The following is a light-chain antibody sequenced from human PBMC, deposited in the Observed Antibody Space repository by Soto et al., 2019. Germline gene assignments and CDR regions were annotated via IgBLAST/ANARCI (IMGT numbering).Light chain of an antibody. CDR2: GAS. Sequence: EIVMTQSPATLSVSPGERATLSCRASQSVSSNLAWYQQKPGQAPRLLIYGASTRATGISARCSGSGSGTEFTLTISSLQSEDFAVYYCQQYNNWPPLTFGGGTKVEIK. CDR3: QQYNNWPPLT. J-gene: IGKJ4*01. V-gene: IGKV3-15*01. CDR1: QSVSSN.